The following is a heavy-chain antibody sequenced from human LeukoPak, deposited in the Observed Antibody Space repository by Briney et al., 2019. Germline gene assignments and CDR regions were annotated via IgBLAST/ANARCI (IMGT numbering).Heavy chain of an antibody. CDR1: GFTFSSYW. Sequence: GGSLRLSCAASGFTFSSYWMTWVRQAPGKGLEWVANMNLDGSEKYYVDSVKGRFIISRDNAKNTLSLQVSSLRTEDTAVYYCAKDRYSYAFEYSDSWGQGTLVTVSS. D-gene: IGHD5-18*01. V-gene: IGHV3-7*01. CDR3: AKDRYSYAFEYSDS. CDR2: MNLDGSEK. J-gene: IGHJ4*02.